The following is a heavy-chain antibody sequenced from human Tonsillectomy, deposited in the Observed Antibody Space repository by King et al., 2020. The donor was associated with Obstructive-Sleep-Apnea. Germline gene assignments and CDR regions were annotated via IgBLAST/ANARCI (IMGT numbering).Heavy chain of an antibody. D-gene: IGHD3-22*01. Sequence: VQLVESGGGLVQPGGSLRLSCAVSGFTFSDHYMDWVRQAPGKGLEWVGRTRNKANTYTTEYAASVKGRFTISRDDSKNSLYLQMNSLKTEDTAVYYCARLRVGYYDSLGADYWGKGTLVTVSS. CDR3: ARLRVGYYDSLGADY. V-gene: IGHV3-72*01. J-gene: IGHJ4*02. CDR1: GFTFSDHY. CDR2: TRNKANTYTT.